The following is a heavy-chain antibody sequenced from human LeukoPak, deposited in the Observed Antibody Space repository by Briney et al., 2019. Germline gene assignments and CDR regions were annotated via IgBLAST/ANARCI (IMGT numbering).Heavy chain of an antibody. CDR2: IYHSGST. J-gene: IGHJ3*02. V-gene: IGHV4-38-2*02. CDR1: GYSISSGYY. CDR3: AREQNDAFDI. Sequence: SETLSLTCTVSGYSISSGYYWGWIRQPPGKGLEWIGTIYHSGSTYYNPSLKSRVTISVDTSKNQFSLKLSSVTAADTAVYYCAREQNDAFDIWGQGTMVTVSS.